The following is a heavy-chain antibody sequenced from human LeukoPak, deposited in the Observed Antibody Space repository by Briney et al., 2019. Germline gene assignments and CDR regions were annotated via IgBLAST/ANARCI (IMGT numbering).Heavy chain of an antibody. CDR3: ASIIVATPLYYYGMDV. CDR1: GGSISSYY. J-gene: IGHJ6*02. Sequence: SETLSLTCTVSGGSISSYYWSWIRQPAGKGLEWIGRIYTSGSTNYNPSLKSRVTMSVDTSKNQFSLKLSSVTAADTAVYYCASIIVATPLYYYGMDVWGQGTTVTVSS. V-gene: IGHV4-4*07. CDR2: IYTSGST. D-gene: IGHD5-12*01.